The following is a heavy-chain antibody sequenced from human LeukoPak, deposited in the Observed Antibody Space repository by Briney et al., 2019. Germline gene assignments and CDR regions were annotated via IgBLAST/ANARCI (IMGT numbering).Heavy chain of an antibody. CDR1: GYSFTSFY. Sequence: GSVKVSCKASGYSFTSFYVHWVRQAPGQGPEWMGWINPNNGGTNYARQFQGRVTLTRDTSINTAYMDLTRLTSDDTAVYYCARVEARSSDDSGYPFWGQGTLVTVSS. J-gene: IGHJ4*02. D-gene: IGHD5-12*01. CDR3: ARVEARSSDDSGYPF. V-gene: IGHV1-2*02. CDR2: INPNNGGT.